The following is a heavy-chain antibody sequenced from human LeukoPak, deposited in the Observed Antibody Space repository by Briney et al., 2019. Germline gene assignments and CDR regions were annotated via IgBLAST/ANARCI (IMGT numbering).Heavy chain of an antibody. J-gene: IGHJ4*02. Sequence: QPGGSLRLSCAASGFTFDDYAMHWVRQAPGKGLEWVSGISWNSGSIGYADSVKGRFTISRDNAKNSLYLQMYSLRAEDTALYYCAKAPGYYDSSGYYLDYWGQGTLVTVSS. V-gene: IGHV3-9*01. D-gene: IGHD3-22*01. CDR1: GFTFDDYA. CDR3: AKAPGYYDSSGYYLDY. CDR2: ISWNSGSI.